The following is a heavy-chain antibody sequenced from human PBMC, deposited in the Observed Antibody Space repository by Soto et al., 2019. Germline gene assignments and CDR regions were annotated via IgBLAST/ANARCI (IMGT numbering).Heavy chain of an antibody. J-gene: IGHJ4*02. CDR1: GYTFTSHY. D-gene: IGHD3-10*01. CDR2: INPSGGST. CDR3: ARGSFYYGSGTLTLADY. V-gene: IGHV1-46*01. Sequence: ASVKVSCKASGYTFTSHYMHWVRQAPGQGLEWMGIINPSGGSTSYAQKFQGRVTMTRDTSTSTVYMELSSLRSEDTAVYYCARGSFYYGSGTLTLADYWGQGTLVTVSS.